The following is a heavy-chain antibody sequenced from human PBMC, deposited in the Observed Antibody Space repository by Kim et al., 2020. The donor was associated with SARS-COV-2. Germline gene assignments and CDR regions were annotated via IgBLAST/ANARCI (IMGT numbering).Heavy chain of an antibody. D-gene: IGHD6-19*01. J-gene: IGHJ4*02. Sequence: STSYAQKCQGRVTMTRDTATSTVDMELGSLRSEDTAVYYCARDKRGAGTIWGQGTLVTVSS. CDR2: ST. CDR3: ARDKRGAGTI. V-gene: IGHV1-46*01.